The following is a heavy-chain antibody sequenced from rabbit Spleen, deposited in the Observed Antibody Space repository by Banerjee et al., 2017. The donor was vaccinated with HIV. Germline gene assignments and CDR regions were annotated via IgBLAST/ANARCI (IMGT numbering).Heavy chain of an antibody. CDR2: INIVTGKS. V-gene: IGHV1S40*01. CDR3: ARDSVAVIGWNFNL. CDR1: GFSFNSGYD. J-gene: IGHJ4*01. D-gene: IGHD1-1*01. Sequence: QSLEESGGGLVKPGASLTLTCKASGFSFNSGYDMCWVRQAPGKGLEWIACINIVTGKSVYARWAKGRFTMSRTSSTTVTLQMTSLTAADTATYFCARDSVAVIGWNFNLWGQGTLVTVS.